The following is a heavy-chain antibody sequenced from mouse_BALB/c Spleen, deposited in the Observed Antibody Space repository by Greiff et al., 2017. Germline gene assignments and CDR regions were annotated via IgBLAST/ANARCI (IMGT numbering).Heavy chain of an antibody. CDR2: IRSKSNNYAT. J-gene: IGHJ1*01. D-gene: IGHD1-1*01. CDR3: VRQNYGYWYFDV. V-gene: IGHV10-1*02. CDR1: GFTFNTYA. Sequence: EVKVVESGGGLVQPKGSLKLSCAASGFTFNTYAMNWVRQAPGKGLEWVARIRSKSNNYATYYADSVKDRFTISRDDSQSMLYLQMNNLKTEDTAMYYCVRQNYGYWYFDVWGAGTTVTVSS.